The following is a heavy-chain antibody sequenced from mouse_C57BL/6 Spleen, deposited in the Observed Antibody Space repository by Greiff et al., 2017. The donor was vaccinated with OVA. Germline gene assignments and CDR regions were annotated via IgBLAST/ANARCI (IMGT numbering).Heavy chain of an antibody. V-gene: IGHV5-9-1*02. CDR3: TRDPGIRYYFDY. Sequence: EVKVEESGEGLVKPGGSLKLSCAASGFTFSSYAMSWVRQTPEKRLEWVAYISSGGDYIYYADTVKGRFTISRDNARNTLYLQMSSLKSEDTAMYYCTRDPGIRYYFDYWGQGTTLTVSS. J-gene: IGHJ2*01. CDR2: ISSGGDYI. D-gene: IGHD2-14*01. CDR1: GFTFSSYA.